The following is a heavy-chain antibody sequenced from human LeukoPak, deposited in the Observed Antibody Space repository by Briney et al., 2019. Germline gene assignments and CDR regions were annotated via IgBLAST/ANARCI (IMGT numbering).Heavy chain of an antibody. V-gene: IGHV3-48*01. Sequence: GGSLRLSCVASGFTFSSYSLNWVRQAPGKGLEWVSYISSSSSPIYYADSVKGRFTISRDNAQNSLYLQMNSLRVEDTAVYYCARDLVVPAVDAFDIWGQGTMVTVSS. CDR1: GFTFSSYS. CDR2: ISSSSSPI. D-gene: IGHD2-2*01. CDR3: ARDLVVPAVDAFDI. J-gene: IGHJ3*02.